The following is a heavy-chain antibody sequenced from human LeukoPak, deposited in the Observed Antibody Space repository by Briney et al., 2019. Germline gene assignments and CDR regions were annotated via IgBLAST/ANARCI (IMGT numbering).Heavy chain of an antibody. CDR2: FDPEDGET. J-gene: IGHJ4*02. D-gene: IGHD2-15*01. Sequence: ASVRVSCKVSGYTLTELSMHWVRQAPGKGLEWMGGFDPEDGETIYAQKFQGRVTMTEDTSTDTAYMELSSLRSEDTAVYYCATDPSLGYCSGGSCYGNRFDFDYWGQGTLVTASS. V-gene: IGHV1-24*01. CDR3: ATDPSLGYCSGGSCYGNRFDFDY. CDR1: GYTLTELS.